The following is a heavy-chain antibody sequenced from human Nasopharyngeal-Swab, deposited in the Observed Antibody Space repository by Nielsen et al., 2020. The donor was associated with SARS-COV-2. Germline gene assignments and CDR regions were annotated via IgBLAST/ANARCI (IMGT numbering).Heavy chain of an antibody. J-gene: IGHJ6*02. Sequence: SETLSLTCAVYGGSFSGYYWSWIRQPPGKGLEWIGEINHSGSTNYNPSLKSRVTISVDTSMNQFSLKLSSVTAADTAVYYCARERQYSSGWRYYYYGMDVWGQGTTVTVSS. CDR1: GGSFSGYY. CDR2: INHSGST. D-gene: IGHD6-19*01. CDR3: ARERQYSSGWRYYYYGMDV. V-gene: IGHV4-34*01.